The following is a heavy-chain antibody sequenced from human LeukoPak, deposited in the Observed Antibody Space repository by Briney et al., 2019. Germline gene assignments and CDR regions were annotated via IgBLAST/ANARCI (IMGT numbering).Heavy chain of an antibody. Sequence: VKFSCNASLLTLRFSAIIWLGYAPGQGLEWMGRIISIFGTANHAKKLQGRVTITTDESTSTAYMELSSLRSEDTAVYYCARDSEEMATPFDYWGQGTLVTVSS. CDR3: ARDSEEMATPFDY. CDR1: LLTLRFSA. D-gene: IGHD5-24*01. J-gene: IGHJ4*02. V-gene: IGHV1-69*05. CDR2: IISIFGTA.